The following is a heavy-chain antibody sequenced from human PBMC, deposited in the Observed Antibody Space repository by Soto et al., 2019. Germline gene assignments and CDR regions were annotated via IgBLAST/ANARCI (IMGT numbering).Heavy chain of an antibody. J-gene: IGHJ5*02. V-gene: IGHV1-8*01. CDR1: GYTFTSYD. Sequence: ASVKVSCRASGYTFTSYDINWVRQASGQGLEWMGWMNPKSGNTGSAQKFQGRVTMTRNTSKSTAYMELSSLRSEDTAVYYCARGGGSSWFYWFDPWGQGTLVTVSS. CDR2: MNPKSGNT. CDR3: ARGGGSSWFYWFDP. D-gene: IGHD6-13*01.